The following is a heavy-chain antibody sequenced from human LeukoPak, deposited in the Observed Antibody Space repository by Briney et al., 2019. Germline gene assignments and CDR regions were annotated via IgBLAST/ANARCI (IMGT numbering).Heavy chain of an antibody. J-gene: IGHJ4*02. CDR1: GFTFSSYS. CDR2: ISSSGSYI. CDR3: ARAGRVKQLTNFDY. D-gene: IGHD6-13*01. V-gene: IGHV3-21*01. Sequence: PGGSLRLSCAASGFTFSSYSMNWVRQAPGKGLEWVSSISSSGSYIYYADSVKGRFTISRDNAKNSLYLQMNSLRAGDTAVYYCARAGRVKQLTNFDYWGQGTLVTVSS.